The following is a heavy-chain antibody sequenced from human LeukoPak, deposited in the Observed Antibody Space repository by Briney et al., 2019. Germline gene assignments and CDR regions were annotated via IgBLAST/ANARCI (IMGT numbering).Heavy chain of an antibody. J-gene: IGHJ4*02. D-gene: IGHD5-18*01. CDR1: GFTFDDYT. Sequence: GGSLRLSCAASGFTFDDYTMHWVRQGPGKGLEWVSLIHWDGDSTYYADSVKGRFTISRDNSKNSLYLQMNSLRTEDTALYYCAKGDTAMDTTLDYWGQGTLVTVSS. V-gene: IGHV3-43*01. CDR2: IHWDGDST. CDR3: AKGDTAMDTTLDY.